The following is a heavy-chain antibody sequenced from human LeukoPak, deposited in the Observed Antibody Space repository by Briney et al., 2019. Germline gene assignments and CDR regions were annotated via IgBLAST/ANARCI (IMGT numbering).Heavy chain of an antibody. CDR2: IYYSGST. J-gene: IGHJ4*02. D-gene: IGHD4-17*01. Sequence: SETLSLTCTVSGGSISNYYWSWIRQPPGKGLEWIGYIYYSGSTNYNPSLKSRVTISVDTSKNQFSLKLSSVTAADTAVYYCARGPSYDYGDLDYWGQGTLVTVSS. CDR3: ARGPSYDYGDLDY. V-gene: IGHV4-59*01. CDR1: GGSISNYY.